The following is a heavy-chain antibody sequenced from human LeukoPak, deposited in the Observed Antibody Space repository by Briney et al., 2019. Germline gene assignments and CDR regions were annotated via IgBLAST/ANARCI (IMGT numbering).Heavy chain of an antibody. Sequence: GGSLRLSCAAPGFTFRKYWMAWVRQAPGWGLEWVATIAANGNDKDYEDALQGRFTISRDNARNSLSLRIDSLRAEDTAQYYCAREVFFQFDNWGQGALVTVSS. CDR3: AREVFFQFDN. V-gene: IGHV3-7*03. J-gene: IGHJ4*02. CDR2: IAANGNDK. CDR1: GFTFRKYW.